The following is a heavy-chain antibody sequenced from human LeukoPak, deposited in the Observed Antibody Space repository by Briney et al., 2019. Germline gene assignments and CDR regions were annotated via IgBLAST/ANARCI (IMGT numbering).Heavy chain of an antibody. V-gene: IGHV4-4*02. Sequence: PSGTLSLTCAVSGGSISSSNWWSWVRQPPGKGLEWIGEIYHSGSTNYNPSLKSRVTISVDKSKNQFSLKLSSVTAADTAVYYCASQAKGSESYYRDYWGQGTLVTVSS. CDR1: GGSISSSNW. CDR3: ASQAKGSESYYRDY. CDR2: IYHSGST. J-gene: IGHJ4*02. D-gene: IGHD3-10*01.